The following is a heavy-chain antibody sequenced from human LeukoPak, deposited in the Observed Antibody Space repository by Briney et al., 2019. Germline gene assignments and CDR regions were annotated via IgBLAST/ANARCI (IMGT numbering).Heavy chain of an antibody. Sequence: GASVKVSCKASGYTFPGHHIHWVRQAPGQGLEWMGIINPSGGSTSYAQKFQGRVTMTRDTSTSTVYMELSSLRSEDTAVYYCARGLGWELPGYWGQGTLVTVSS. CDR3: ARGLGWELPGY. J-gene: IGHJ4*02. CDR1: GYTFPGHH. CDR2: INPSGGST. V-gene: IGHV1-46*01. D-gene: IGHD1-26*01.